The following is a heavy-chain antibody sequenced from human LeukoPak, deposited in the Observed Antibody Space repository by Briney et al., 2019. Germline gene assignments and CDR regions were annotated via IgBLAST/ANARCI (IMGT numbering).Heavy chain of an antibody. J-gene: IGHJ5*02. CDR3: ARDVTIFGVVSSYNWFDP. CDR1: GGSISSGGYS. V-gene: IGHV4-31*03. CDR2: IYYSGST. D-gene: IGHD3-3*01. Sequence: SETLSLTCTVSGGSISSGGYSWSWIRQHPGKGLEWIGYIYYSGSTYYNPSLKSRVTISVDTSKNQFSLKLSSVTAADTAVYYCARDVTIFGVVSSYNWFDPWGQGTLVTVSS.